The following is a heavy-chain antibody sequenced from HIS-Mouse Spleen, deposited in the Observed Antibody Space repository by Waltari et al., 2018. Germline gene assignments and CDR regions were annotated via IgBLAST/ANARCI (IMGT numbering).Heavy chain of an antibody. J-gene: IGHJ4*02. D-gene: IGHD4-17*01. Sequence: QVQLQQWGAGLLKPSETLSLTCAVYGGSFSGYYWSWIRQPPGKGLEWIGEINHTGRTNYNPSLNSRVTISVDTSKNQFSLKLSSVTAADTAVYYCARGRSPATVTIGYYFDYWGQGTLVTVSS. CDR3: ARGRSPATVTIGYYFDY. CDR2: INHTGRT. V-gene: IGHV4-34*01. CDR1: GGSFSGYY.